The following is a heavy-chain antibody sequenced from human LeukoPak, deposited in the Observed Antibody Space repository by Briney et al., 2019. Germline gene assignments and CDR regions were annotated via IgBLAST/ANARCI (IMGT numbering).Heavy chain of an antibody. D-gene: IGHD3-9*01. J-gene: IGHJ4*02. Sequence: GGPLRLSCAASGFTFSSYAMHWVRQAPGKGLERVAVISYDGSNKYYADSVKGRFTLSRDNSKNTLYLQMNSLRAEDTAVYYCAKEADDWYPRPFDYWGQGTLVTVSS. CDR1: GFTFSSYA. V-gene: IGHV3-30*04. CDR3: AKEADDWYPRPFDY. CDR2: ISYDGSNK.